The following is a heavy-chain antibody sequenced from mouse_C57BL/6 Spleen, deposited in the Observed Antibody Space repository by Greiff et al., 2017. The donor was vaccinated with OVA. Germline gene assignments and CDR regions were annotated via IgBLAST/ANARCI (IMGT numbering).Heavy chain of an antibody. CDR1: GYTFTSYW. Sequence: VQLQQPGAELVKPGASVKLSCKASGYTFTSYWMHWVKQRPGRGLEWIGRIDPNGGGTKYNEKFKSKATLTVDKPSSTAYMQLSSLTSEDSAVYDCARSGYGYDWFAYWGQGTLVTVSA. V-gene: IGHV1-72*01. CDR2: IDPNGGGT. J-gene: IGHJ3*01. D-gene: IGHD2-2*01. CDR3: ARSGYGYDWFAY.